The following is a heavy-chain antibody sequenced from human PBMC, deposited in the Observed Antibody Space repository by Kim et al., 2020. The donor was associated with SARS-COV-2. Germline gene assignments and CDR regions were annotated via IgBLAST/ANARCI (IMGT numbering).Heavy chain of an antibody. CDR2: IYSSGST. CDR1: GGSISSYY. CDR3: ARHEGSGWAPVGY. J-gene: IGHJ4*02. Sequence: SETLSLTCTVSGGSISSYYWSWIRQPPGKGLEWIGYIYSSGSTNYSPSLKSRVTISVDTSKNQFSLNLNSVTAADTAVYYCARHEGSGWAPVGYWGQGTLVTVSS. V-gene: IGHV4-59*08. D-gene: IGHD6-19*01.